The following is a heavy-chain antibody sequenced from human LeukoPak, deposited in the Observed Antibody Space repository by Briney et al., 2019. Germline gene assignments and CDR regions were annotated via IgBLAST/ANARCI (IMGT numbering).Heavy chain of an antibody. Sequence: GASVKVSCKASGYTFTNYAMHWVRQAPGQRLEWMGWINAGNGTTKYSQKFQGRVTITRDTSASTAYMELSSLRSEDTAVYYCARVSSEDGLDYWGQGTLVTVSS. CDR2: INAGNGTT. CDR1: GYTFTNYA. D-gene: IGHD5-24*01. CDR3: ARVSSEDGLDY. J-gene: IGHJ4*02. V-gene: IGHV1-3*01.